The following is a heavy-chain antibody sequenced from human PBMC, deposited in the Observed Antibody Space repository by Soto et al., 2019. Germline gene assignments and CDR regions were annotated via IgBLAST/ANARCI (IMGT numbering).Heavy chain of an antibody. CDR3: ARDSRLLRGGVDY. V-gene: IGHV3-21*01. CDR2: ISSSSSYI. J-gene: IGHJ4*02. D-gene: IGHD2-15*01. CDR1: GFTFSSYS. Sequence: EVQLVESGGGLVKPGGSLRLSCAASGFTFSSYSMNWVRQAPGKGLEWVSSISSSSSYINYADSVKGRFTISRDNAKNSLYLQMNSLRAEDTAVYYCARDSRLLRGGVDYWGQGTLVTVSS.